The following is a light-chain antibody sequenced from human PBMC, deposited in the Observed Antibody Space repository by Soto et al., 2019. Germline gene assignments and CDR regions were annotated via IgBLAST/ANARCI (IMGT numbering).Light chain of an antibody. CDR3: CSYAGSYTVV. Sequence: QSALTQPRSVSGSPGQSVTISCTGSSSDVGAYKYVSWYQQHPGKAPKVVIYDVSHRPSGVPDRFSGSKSGSTASLTISGLQTEDEADYYCCSYAGSYTVVFGGGTKLTVL. CDR1: SSDVGAYKY. J-gene: IGLJ3*02. V-gene: IGLV2-11*01. CDR2: DVS.